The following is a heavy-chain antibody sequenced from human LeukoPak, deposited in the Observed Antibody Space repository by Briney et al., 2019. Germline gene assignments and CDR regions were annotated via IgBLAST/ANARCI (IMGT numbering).Heavy chain of an antibody. J-gene: IGHJ4*02. D-gene: IGHD3-22*01. Sequence: SETLSLTCAVYGGSFSGYYWSWIRQPPGKGLEWIGEINHSGSTNYNPSLKSRVTISVGTSKNQFSLELSSVTAADTAVYYCASASTYYYDSSGYRAADYWGQGTLVTVSS. CDR3: ASASTYYYDSSGYRAADY. CDR1: GGSFSGYY. V-gene: IGHV4-34*01. CDR2: INHSGST.